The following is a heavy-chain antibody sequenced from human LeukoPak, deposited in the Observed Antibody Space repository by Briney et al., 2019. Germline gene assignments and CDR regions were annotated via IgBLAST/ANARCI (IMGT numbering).Heavy chain of an antibody. CDR2: IYTSGST. CDR3: ARADTGYSPCDY. D-gene: IGHD3-9*01. V-gene: IGHV4-4*09. CDR1: SGSISGHY. Sequence: PSETLSLTCTVSSGSISGHYWSWIRQPPGKGLEWIGYIYTSGSTNYNPSLKSRVTISVDTSKNQFSLKLSSVTAADTAVYYCARADTGYSPCDYWGQGTLVTVSS. J-gene: IGHJ4*02.